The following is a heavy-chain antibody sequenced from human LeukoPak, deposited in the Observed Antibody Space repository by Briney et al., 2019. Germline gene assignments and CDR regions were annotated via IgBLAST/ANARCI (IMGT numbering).Heavy chain of an antibody. CDR3: ARVSGGFGELHLNFDY. J-gene: IGHJ4*02. CDR1: GYSISSGYY. V-gene: IGHV4-61*02. D-gene: IGHD3-10*01. CDR2: IYTSGST. Sequence: SETLSLTCTVSGYSISSGYYWGWIRQPAGKGLEWIGRIYTSGSTNYNPSLKSRVTISVDTSKNQFSLKLSSVTAADTAVYYCARVSGGFGELHLNFDYWGQGTLVTVSS.